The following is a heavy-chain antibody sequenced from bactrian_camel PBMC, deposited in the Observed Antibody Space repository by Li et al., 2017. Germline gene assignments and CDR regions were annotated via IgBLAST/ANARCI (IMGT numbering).Heavy chain of an antibody. CDR1: GSTFSSYD. V-gene: IGHV3S40*01. CDR2: ISNSGGST. J-gene: IGHJ4*01. Sequence: DVQLVESGGGSVQPGGSLRLSCAASGSTFSSYDMSWVRQAPGKGLEWVSTISNSGGSTYYADSVKGRFTISRDNAKKTLYLQMNDLKPEDTAMYYCAADRDVNVPPSLVLDSRRYNYWGQGTQVTVS. CDR3: AADRDVNVPPSLVLDSRRYNY.